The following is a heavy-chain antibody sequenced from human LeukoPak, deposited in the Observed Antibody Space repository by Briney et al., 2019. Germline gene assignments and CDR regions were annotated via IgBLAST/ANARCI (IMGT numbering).Heavy chain of an antibody. Sequence: GGSLRPSCAASGFTFSNYWIHWVRQAPGKGLVWVSRIDNAGSITTYADSVKGRFTISRDNAENTLYLQMNSLRVEDTAVYYCVRSAFHAGSGNYYDYWGQGTLVTVSS. V-gene: IGHV3-74*03. D-gene: IGHD3-22*01. J-gene: IGHJ4*02. CDR1: GFTFSNYW. CDR2: IDNAGSIT. CDR3: VRSAFHAGSGNYYDY.